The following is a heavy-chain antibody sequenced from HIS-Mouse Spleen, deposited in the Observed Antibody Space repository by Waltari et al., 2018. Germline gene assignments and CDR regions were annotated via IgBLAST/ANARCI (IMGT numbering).Heavy chain of an antibody. CDR3: ARGRFHSWNDAFDI. CDR2: INHSGST. D-gene: IGHD1-1*01. CDR1: GGSFSGSY. V-gene: IGHV4-34*01. Sequence: QVQLQQWGAGLLMPSETLSLTCAVYGGSFSGSYWSWIRQPPGKGLEWIGEINHSGSTNSNPSLKSRVTISVDTSKNQFSLKLSSVTAADTAVYYCARGRFHSWNDAFDIWGQGTMVTVSS. J-gene: IGHJ3*02.